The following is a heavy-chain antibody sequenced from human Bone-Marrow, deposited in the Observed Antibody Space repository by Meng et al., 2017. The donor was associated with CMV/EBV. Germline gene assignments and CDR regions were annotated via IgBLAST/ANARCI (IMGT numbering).Heavy chain of an antibody. V-gene: IGHV3-21*01. J-gene: IGHJ1*01. CDR1: GFTFSSYS. CDR2: ISSSSSYI. D-gene: IGHD1-26*01. CDR3: ARDPSRSGSYGEYFQH. Sequence: GESLKISCAASGFTFSSYSMNWVRQAPGKGLEWVSSISSSSSYIYYADSVKGRFTISRDNSKNTLYLQMNSLRAEDTAVYYCARDPSRSGSYGEYFQHWGQGTLVTVSS.